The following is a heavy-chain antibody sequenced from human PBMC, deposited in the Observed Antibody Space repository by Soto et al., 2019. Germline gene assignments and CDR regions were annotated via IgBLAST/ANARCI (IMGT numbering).Heavy chain of an antibody. CDR2: IYHSGST. CDR3: ARVWIQPYGSDY. Sequence: QVQLQESGPGLVKPSETLSLTCAVSGYSISSGYYWGWIRQPPGKGLEWIGSIYHSGSTYYNPSHKSRVTISVDTSKNQFSLKLSSVTAADTAVYYCARVWIQPYGSDYWGQGTLVTVSS. V-gene: IGHV4-38-2*01. J-gene: IGHJ4*02. D-gene: IGHD5-18*01. CDR1: GYSISSGYY.